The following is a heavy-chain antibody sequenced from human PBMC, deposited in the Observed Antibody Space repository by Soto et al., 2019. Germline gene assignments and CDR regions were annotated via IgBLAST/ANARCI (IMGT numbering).Heavy chain of an antibody. Sequence: GGSLRLSCAASGFTFSSYWMSWVRQAPGKGLEWVANIKQDGSEKYYVDSVKGRFTISRDNAKNSLYLQMNSLRAEDTAVYYCASRITIFGVAPYYYMDVWGKGTTVTVSS. CDR1: GFTFSSYW. V-gene: IGHV3-7*01. CDR3: ASRITIFGVAPYYYMDV. D-gene: IGHD3-3*01. J-gene: IGHJ6*03. CDR2: IKQDGSEK.